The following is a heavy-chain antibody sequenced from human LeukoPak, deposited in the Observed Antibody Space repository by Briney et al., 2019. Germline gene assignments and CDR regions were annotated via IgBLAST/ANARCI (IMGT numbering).Heavy chain of an antibody. CDR3: ARFWSGFDY. CDR1: GSSISGYK. V-gene: IGHV4-59*01. D-gene: IGHD3-3*01. J-gene: IGHJ4*02. Sequence: SETLSLTCTVSGSSISGYKWTWIRQSPGTGPEWIGYIYDTGNTNYNPSLKSRVTISIDTSKNQFSLKLTSVTAADTAVCYCARFWSGFDYWGQGALVTVSS. CDR2: IYDTGNT.